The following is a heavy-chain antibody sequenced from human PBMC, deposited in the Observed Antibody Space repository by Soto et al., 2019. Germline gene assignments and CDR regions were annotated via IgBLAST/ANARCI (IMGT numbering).Heavy chain of an antibody. J-gene: IGHJ6*03. V-gene: IGHV3-21*01. Sequence: GGSLRLSCAASGFTFSSYSMNWVRQAPGKGLEWVSSISSSSSYIYYADSVKGRFTISRDNAKNSLYLQMNSLRAEDTAVYYCARTYCSGGSCAFYYYYYMDVWGKGTTVTVSS. D-gene: IGHD2-15*01. CDR3: ARTYCSGGSCAFYYYYYMDV. CDR1: GFTFSSYS. CDR2: ISSSSSYI.